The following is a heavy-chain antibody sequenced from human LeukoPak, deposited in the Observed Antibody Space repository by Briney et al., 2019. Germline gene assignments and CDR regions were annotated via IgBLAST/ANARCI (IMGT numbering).Heavy chain of an antibody. CDR1: GYSISSGYY. J-gene: IGHJ4*02. CDR2: IYHSGST. V-gene: IGHV4-38-2*01. CDR3: ARGRIVVVVAATNPFDY. Sequence: SETLSLTCAVSGYSISSGYYWGWIRQPPGKGLEWIGSIYHSGSTYYNPSLKSRVTTSVDTSKNQFSLKLSSVTAADTAVYYCARGRIVVVVAATNPFDYWGQGTLVTVSS. D-gene: IGHD2-15*01.